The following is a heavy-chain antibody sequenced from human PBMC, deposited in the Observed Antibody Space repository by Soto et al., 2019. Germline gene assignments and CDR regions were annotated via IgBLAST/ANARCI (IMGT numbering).Heavy chain of an antibody. CDR3: TKPGGTGHVFDI. V-gene: IGHV3-9*01. Sequence: EVQLVESGGGLVQPDRSLRLSCAGSGFTFDNFAMHWVRHAPGKGLEWVSGISWDSSTIGYSDSVKGRFTISRDSAKNSLDLQMNSLAPEETALYYCTKPGGTGHVFDIWGQGTMVTVSS. CDR1: GFTFDNFA. J-gene: IGHJ3*02. CDR2: ISWDSSTI. D-gene: IGHD3-16*01.